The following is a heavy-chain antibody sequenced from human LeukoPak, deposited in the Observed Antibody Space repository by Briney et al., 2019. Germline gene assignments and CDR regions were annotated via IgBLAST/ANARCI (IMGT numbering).Heavy chain of an antibody. CDR1: GFTFSSYA. V-gene: IGHV3-23*01. D-gene: IGHD3-22*01. CDR3: AKPDYYYDSSGYYPYYFDY. J-gene: IGHJ4*02. CDR2: ISGSGDIT. Sequence: GGSLRLSCAASGFTFSSYAMSWVRQAPGKGLEWVSAISGSGDITYYADSVKGRFTISRDNSKNTLYPQMNSLRAEDTAVYYCAKPDYYYDSSGYYPYYFDYWGQGTLVTVSS.